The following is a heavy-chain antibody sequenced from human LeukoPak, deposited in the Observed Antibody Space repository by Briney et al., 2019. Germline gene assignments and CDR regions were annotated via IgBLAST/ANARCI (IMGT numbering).Heavy chain of an antibody. D-gene: IGHD4-23*01. CDR1: GGTFSSYA. V-gene: IGHV1-69*13. J-gene: IGHJ6*03. CDR2: IIPIFGTA. Sequence: SVKVSCKASGGTFSSYAISWVRQAPRQGLEWMGGIIPIFGTANYAQKFQGRVTITADESTSTAYMELSSLRSEDTAVYYCASVPRPLRWEPYYYYMDVWGKGTTVTVSS. CDR3: ASVPRPLRWEPYYYYMDV.